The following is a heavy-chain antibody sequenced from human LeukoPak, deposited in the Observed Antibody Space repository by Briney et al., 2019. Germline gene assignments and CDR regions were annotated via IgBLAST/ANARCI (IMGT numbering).Heavy chain of an antibody. J-gene: IGHJ4*02. CDR3: AREYSSSWYLDY. D-gene: IGHD6-13*01. Sequence: PSETLSLTCAVYGGSLSGYYWNWIRQPPGKGLEWIGEINHSGSTNYNPSLKSRVTISVDTSKNQFSLKLSSVTAADTAVYYCAREYSSSWYLDYWGQGTLVTVSS. CDR1: GGSLSGYY. V-gene: IGHV4-34*01. CDR2: INHSGST.